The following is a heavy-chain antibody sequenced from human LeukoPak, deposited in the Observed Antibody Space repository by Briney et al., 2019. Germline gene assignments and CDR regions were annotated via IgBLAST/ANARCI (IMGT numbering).Heavy chain of an antibody. D-gene: IGHD2-2*01. CDR3: ARDLIVVVPAAIPQDYYYYGMDV. CDR1: GFTFSSYW. CDR2: IKQDGSEK. J-gene: IGHJ6*02. Sequence: PGGSLRLSCAVSGFTFSSYWMGWVRQAPGEGLEWVANIKQDGSEKYYVDSVKGRFTISRDNTKDSLYLQMDSLRAEDTALYYCARDLIVVVPAAIPQDYYYYGMDVWGQGTTVTVSS. V-gene: IGHV3-7*01.